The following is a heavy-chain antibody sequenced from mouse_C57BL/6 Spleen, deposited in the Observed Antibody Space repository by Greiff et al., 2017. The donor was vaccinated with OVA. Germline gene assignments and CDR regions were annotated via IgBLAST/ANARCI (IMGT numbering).Heavy chain of an antibody. J-gene: IGHJ1*03. CDR1: GYSFTDYN. V-gene: IGHV1-39*01. Sequence: VQLKESGPELVKPGASVKISCKASGYSFTDYNMNWVKQSNGKSLEWIGVINPNYGTTSYNQKFKGKATLTVDQSSSTAYMQLNSLTSEDSAVYYCARHDYYGSSFWYFDVWGTGTTVTVSS. D-gene: IGHD1-1*01. CDR2: INPNYGTT. CDR3: ARHDYYGSSFWYFDV.